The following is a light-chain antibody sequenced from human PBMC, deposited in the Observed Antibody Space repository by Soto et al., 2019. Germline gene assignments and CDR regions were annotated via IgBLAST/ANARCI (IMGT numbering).Light chain of an antibody. J-gene: IGKJ5*01. CDR3: QQYGSSPLIS. CDR2: GAS. V-gene: IGKV3-20*01. CDR1: QTVSIPY. Sequence: PGESATLSCRASQTVSIPYVTWYQQKPGQAPRLLIFGASKRATGIPDRFSGSGSGRDFTLTISGLEPEDFAVYYCQQYGSSPLISFGQGTRLEIK.